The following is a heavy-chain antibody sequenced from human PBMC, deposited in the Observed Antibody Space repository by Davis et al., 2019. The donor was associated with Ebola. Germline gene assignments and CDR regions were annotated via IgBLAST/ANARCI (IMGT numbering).Heavy chain of an antibody. J-gene: IGHJ4*02. D-gene: IGHD5-24*01. CDR1: GFSLSTSGMC. V-gene: IGHV2-70*11. Sequence: SGPTLAKPTQTLTLTCTFSGFSLSTSGMCVSWIRQPPGKALEWLARIDWDDDKYYSTSLKTRLTISKDTSKNQVVLTMTNMDPVDTATYYCARMRDGYNYFDYWGQGTLVTVSS. CDR2: IDWDDDK. CDR3: ARMRDGYNYFDY.